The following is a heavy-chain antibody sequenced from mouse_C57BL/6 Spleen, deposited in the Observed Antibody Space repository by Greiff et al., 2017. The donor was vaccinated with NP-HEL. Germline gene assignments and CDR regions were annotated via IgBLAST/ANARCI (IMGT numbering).Heavy chain of an antibody. Sequence: VKLQQPGTELVKPGASVKLSCKASGYTFTSYWMHWVKQRPGQGLEWIGNINPSNGDTNYNEKFKSTATLTVDKSSSTAYMQLSSLTSEDSAVYYCARSVYYGNYVPFAYWGQGTLVTVSA. CDR2: INPSNGDT. CDR3: ARSVYYGNYVPFAY. J-gene: IGHJ3*01. CDR1: GYTFTSYW. D-gene: IGHD2-1*01. V-gene: IGHV1-53*01.